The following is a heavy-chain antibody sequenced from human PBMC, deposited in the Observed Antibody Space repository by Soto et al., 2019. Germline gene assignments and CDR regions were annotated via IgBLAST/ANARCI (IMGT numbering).Heavy chain of an antibody. CDR2: INHSGST. CDR1: GVSFTSYY. CDR3: VGKGPDWLDL. J-gene: IGHJ5*01. Sequence: PSETLPLTCTVSGVSFTSYYRSWIRQPPGKGLEWIGEINHSGSTNYNPSLKSRVNISVETSRNQFTLQLSSGTAADTAVNYCVGKGPDWLDLWGQGTMVTVS. V-gene: IGHV4-34*01. D-gene: IGHD7-27*01.